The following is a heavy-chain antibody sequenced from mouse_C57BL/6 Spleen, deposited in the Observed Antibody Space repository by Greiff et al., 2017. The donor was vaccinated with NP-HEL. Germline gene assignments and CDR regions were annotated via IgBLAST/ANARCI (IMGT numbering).Heavy chain of an antibody. Sequence: EVKLMESGGGLVKPGGSLKLSCAASGFTFSSYAMSWVRQTPEKRLEWVATISDGGSYTYYPDNVKGRFTISRDNAKNNLYLQMSHLKSEDTAMYYCARGLNWDGAYWGQGTLVTVSA. CDR1: GFTFSSYA. V-gene: IGHV5-4*03. D-gene: IGHD4-1*01. J-gene: IGHJ3*01. CDR3: ARGLNWDGAY. CDR2: ISDGGSYT.